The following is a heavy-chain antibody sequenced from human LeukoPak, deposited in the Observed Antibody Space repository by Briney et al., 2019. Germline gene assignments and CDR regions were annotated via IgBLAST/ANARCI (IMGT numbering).Heavy chain of an antibody. J-gene: IGHJ4*02. D-gene: IGHD3-3*02. Sequence: ASVKVSCKASGYTFTGYYMHWVRQAPGQGLEWMGWINPNSGGTNYAQKFQGRVTMTRDTSISTAYMELSRLRSDDTAVYYCAREVVVIFGVVAADYWGQGTLVTVSS. V-gene: IGHV1-2*02. CDR3: AREVVVIFGVVAADY. CDR1: GYTFTGYY. CDR2: INPNSGGT.